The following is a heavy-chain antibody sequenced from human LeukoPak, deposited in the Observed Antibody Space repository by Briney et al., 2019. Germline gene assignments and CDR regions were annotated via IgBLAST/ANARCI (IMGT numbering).Heavy chain of an antibody. CDR3: ARDGYLSLYAFNRYYYGMDV. J-gene: IGHJ6*02. CDR2: INPSDGST. D-gene: IGHD5-18*01. V-gene: IGHV1-46*03. CDR1: EYSFSNYY. Sequence: ASVRVSCKASEYSFSNYYMNWVRQAPGQGLEWMGMINPSDGSTRYAQKFQGRVTMNRDTSTSTVYMELSSLRSEDTAMYYCARDGYLSLYAFNRYYYGMDVWGQGTTVTVSS.